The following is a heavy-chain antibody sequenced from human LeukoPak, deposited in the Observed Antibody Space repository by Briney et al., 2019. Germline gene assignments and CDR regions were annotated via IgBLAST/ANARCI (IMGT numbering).Heavy chain of an antibody. D-gene: IGHD3-22*01. Sequence: GGSLTLSCIASGFTFSSYGMHWVRKAPGQGLELVAFIRYDGTNKYYVDSVKGRFTMSRDNSNNTLYLQMNSLRAEDTAVYYCAKDRLAGHYYDSSGYYPSRHFWGQGTLVTVSS. V-gene: IGHV3-30*02. CDR1: GFTFSSYG. J-gene: IGHJ4*02. CDR3: AKDRLAGHYYDSSGYYPSRHF. CDR2: IRYDGTNK.